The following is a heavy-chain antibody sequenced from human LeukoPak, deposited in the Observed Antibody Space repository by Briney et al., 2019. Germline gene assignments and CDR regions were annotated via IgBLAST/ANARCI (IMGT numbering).Heavy chain of an antibody. CDR2: IYHSGST. CDR3: ARGAYSSGWYINEYYFDY. Sequence: PSETLSLTCAVSGYSMSSGYYWGWIRPPPGKGLEWIGSIYHSGSTYYNPSLKSRVTISVDTSKNQFSLKLSSVTAADTAEYYCARGAYSSGWYINEYYFDYWGQGTLVTVSS. J-gene: IGHJ4*02. V-gene: IGHV4-38-2*01. D-gene: IGHD6-19*01. CDR1: GYSMSSGYY.